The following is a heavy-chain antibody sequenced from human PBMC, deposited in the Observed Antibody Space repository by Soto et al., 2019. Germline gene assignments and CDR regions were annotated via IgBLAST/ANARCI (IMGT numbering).Heavy chain of an antibody. J-gene: IGHJ4*02. D-gene: IGHD3-10*01. V-gene: IGHV1-18*01. CDR2: ISAYNGNT. CDR3: AKQSGAGSYYNAGSGGHFDY. CDR1: GYSFTNYD. Sequence: GASVKVSCKASGYSFTNYDIHWVRQAPGQGLEWMGWISAYNGNTNYAQNFQGRVTMTTDTSTSTAYMELRSLRSEDTAVYYCAKQSGAGSYYNAGSGGHFDYWGQGTLVTVSS.